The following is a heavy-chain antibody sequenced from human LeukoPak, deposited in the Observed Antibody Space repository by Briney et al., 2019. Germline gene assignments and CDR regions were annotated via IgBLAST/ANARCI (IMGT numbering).Heavy chain of an antibody. D-gene: IGHD3-3*01. CDR3: AREEGRITIFGVLTGAFDI. V-gene: IGHV3-7*01. CDR2: IKQDGSEK. J-gene: IGHJ3*02. Sequence: GGSLRLSCAASGFTFSSYWMSWVRQAPGKGLEWVANIKQDGSEKYYVDSVKGRFTISRANAKNSLYLQMNRLRAEDTAVYYCAREEGRITIFGVLTGAFDIWGQGTMVTVSS. CDR1: GFTFSSYW.